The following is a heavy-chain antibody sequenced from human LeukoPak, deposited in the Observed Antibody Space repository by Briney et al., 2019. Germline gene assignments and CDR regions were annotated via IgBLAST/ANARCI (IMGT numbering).Heavy chain of an antibody. V-gene: IGHV4-59*01. CDR3: ASGSTLVF. J-gene: IGHJ4*02. CDR2: IYYSGST. Sequence: SETLSLTCTVSGGSISDYYWNWIRQPPGKGLEWIGYIYYSGSTNYNPSLKSRVTISVDTSKNQYSLNLNSVTAADTAVYYCASGSTLVFWRQGTLVTVSA. D-gene: IGHD6-6*01. CDR1: GGSISDYY.